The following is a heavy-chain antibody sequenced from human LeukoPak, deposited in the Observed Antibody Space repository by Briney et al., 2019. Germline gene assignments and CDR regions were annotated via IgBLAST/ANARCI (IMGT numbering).Heavy chain of an antibody. CDR1: GFMFGNYG. Sequence: GGSLRLSCAASGFMFGNYGMHWVRQAPGQGLEWVALIWYDGSKKYYADSVKGRFTVSRDNSENTLYLQMNSLRADDTAVYYCARGLQPPVLYGMDVWGQGTTVSVSS. CDR3: ARGLQPPVLYGMDV. V-gene: IGHV3-33*01. D-gene: IGHD4-11*01. J-gene: IGHJ6*02. CDR2: IWYDGSKK.